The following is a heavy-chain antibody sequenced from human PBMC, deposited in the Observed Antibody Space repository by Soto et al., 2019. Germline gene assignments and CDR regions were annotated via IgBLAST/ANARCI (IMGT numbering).Heavy chain of an antibody. V-gene: IGHV4-4*02. J-gene: IGHJ4*02. D-gene: IGHD6-19*01. Sequence: QVLLQESGPGLVQPSGTLSLSCVVSGVSISSNYYWGWVRQPPGTGLEWLGYISHIGRVNYNPSLKRPVTISMDKSQNQFSRKVNSVTAADTAVDYCARSFGWYAIDYWGQGTLVIVSS. CDR3: ARSFGWYAIDY. CDR2: ISHIGRV. CDR1: GVSISSNYY.